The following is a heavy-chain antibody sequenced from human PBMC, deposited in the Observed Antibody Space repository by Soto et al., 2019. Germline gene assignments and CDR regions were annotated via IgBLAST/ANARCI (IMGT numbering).Heavy chain of an antibody. CDR2: MNEDGGTT. D-gene: IGHD3-10*01. CDR3: ASDLSGRADV. Sequence: EVQLVESGGGLVRPGGSLRLSCAASGFTFSSYWMHWVRQAPGKGLVWVSRMNEDGGTTDYADSVKGRFTISRDNAKNTLYLQMNSLRVEDTAVYYCASDLSGRADVWGQRTTVTVSS. V-gene: IGHV3-74*02. CDR1: GFTFSSYW. J-gene: IGHJ6*02.